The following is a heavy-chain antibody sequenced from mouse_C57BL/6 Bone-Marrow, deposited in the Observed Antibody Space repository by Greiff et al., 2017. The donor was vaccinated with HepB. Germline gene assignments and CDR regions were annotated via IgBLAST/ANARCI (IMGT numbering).Heavy chain of an antibody. J-gene: IGHJ2*01. Sequence: QVQLQHSGAELVRPGASVTLSCKASGYTFTDYEMHWVKQTPVHGLEWIGAIDPETGGTAYNQKFKGKAILTADKSSSTAYMDLRSLTSEDSAVYYCTRGGFDYWGQGTTLTVSS. CDR3: TRGGFDY. CDR1: GYTFTDYE. CDR2: IDPETGGT. V-gene: IGHV1-15*01.